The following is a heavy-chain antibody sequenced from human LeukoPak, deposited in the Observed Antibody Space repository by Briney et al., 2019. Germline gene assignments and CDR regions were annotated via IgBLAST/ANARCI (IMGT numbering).Heavy chain of an antibody. CDR1: GYTFTSYY. CDR3: ARDLACSSTSCSYLGDWFDP. D-gene: IGHD2-2*01. CDR2: INPSGGST. Sequence: ASVKVSCKASGYTFTSYYMHWVRQAPGQGLEWMGIINPSGGSTSYAQKFQGRVTMTRDTSTSTVYMELSSLRSEDTAVYYCARDLACSSTSCSYLGDWFDPWGQGTLVTVSS. J-gene: IGHJ5*02. V-gene: IGHV1-46*01.